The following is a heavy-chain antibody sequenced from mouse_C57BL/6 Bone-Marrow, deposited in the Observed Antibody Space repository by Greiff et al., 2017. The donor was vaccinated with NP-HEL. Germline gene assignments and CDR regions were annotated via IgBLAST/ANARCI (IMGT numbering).Heavy chain of an antibody. CDR3: ARGRVLRAFDY. CDR2: IYPRSGNT. V-gene: IGHV1-81*01. D-gene: IGHD1-1*01. Sequence: QVQLQQSGAELARPGASVKLSCKASGYTFTSYGISWVKQRTGQGLEWIGEIYPRSGNTYYNEKFKGKATLTADKSSSPAYMELRSLTSEDSAVDFCARGRVLRAFDYWGQGTTLTVSS. J-gene: IGHJ2*01. CDR1: GYTFTSYG.